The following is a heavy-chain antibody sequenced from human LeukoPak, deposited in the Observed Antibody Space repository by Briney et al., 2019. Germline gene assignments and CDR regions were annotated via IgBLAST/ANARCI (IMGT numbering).Heavy chain of an antibody. CDR2: ISSSGSTI. CDR1: GFTFSSYE. V-gene: IGHV3-48*03. CDR3: ARVGYSSSRGFYGMDV. Sequence: GGSLRLSCAASGFTFSSYEMNWVRRAPGRGLGWVSYISSSGSTIYYADSVKGRFTISRDNAKNSLYLQMNSLRAEDTAVYYCARVGYSSSRGFYGMDVWGQGTTVTVSS. D-gene: IGHD6-13*01. J-gene: IGHJ6*02.